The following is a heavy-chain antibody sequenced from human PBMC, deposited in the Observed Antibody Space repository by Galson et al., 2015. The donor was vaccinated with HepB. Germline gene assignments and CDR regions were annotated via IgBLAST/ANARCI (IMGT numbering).Heavy chain of an antibody. J-gene: IGHJ6*03. Sequence: SVKVSCKASGGTFSSYAISWVRQAPGQGLEWMGRIIPILGIANYAQKFQGRVTITADKSTSTAYMELSSLRSEDTAVYYCARGIWTNYYYYYYMDVWGKGTTVTVSS. CDR2: IIPILGIA. V-gene: IGHV1-69*04. CDR3: ARGIWTNYYYYYYMDV. CDR1: GGTFSSYA. D-gene: IGHD2-15*01.